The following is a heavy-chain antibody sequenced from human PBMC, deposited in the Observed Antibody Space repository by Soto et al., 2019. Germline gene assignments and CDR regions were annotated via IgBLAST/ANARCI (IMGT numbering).Heavy chain of an antibody. CDR1: GFTCSSYW. V-gene: IGHV3-74*01. D-gene: IGHD2-2*02. J-gene: IGHJ6*03. CDR2: INSDGSST. CDR3: ARVGAHIVVVPAAIDYYYYYYMEV. Sequence: GGSLRLSCAASGFTCSSYWMHWVRQAPGKGLVWVSRINSDGSSTSYADSVKGRFTISRDNAKNTLSLQMNSLRAEDTAVYYGARVGAHIVVVPAAIDYYYYYYMEVWGKGTTVTVSS.